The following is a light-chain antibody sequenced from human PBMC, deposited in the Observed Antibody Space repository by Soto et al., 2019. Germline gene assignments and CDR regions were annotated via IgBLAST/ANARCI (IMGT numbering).Light chain of an antibody. CDR1: NSDVGGYNY. CDR2: DVT. V-gene: IGLV2-14*01. CDR3: SSYAKSDSWV. Sequence: QSALTQPASVSGSPGQSITISCTGTNSDVGGYNYVSWYQQHPGKAPKLMIYDVTNRPSGVSSRFSGSKSGNTASLTISGLQAEDEADYYCSSYAKSDSWVFGGGTKLTVL. J-gene: IGLJ3*02.